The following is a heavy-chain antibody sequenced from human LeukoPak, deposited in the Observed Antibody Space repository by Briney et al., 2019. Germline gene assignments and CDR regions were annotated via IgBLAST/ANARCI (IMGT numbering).Heavy chain of an antibody. D-gene: IGHD6-19*01. J-gene: IGHJ4*02. V-gene: IGHV1-8*01. Sequence: ASVKVSCKASGYIFTSYDISWVRQAAGQGPEWMGWINPNSGYTGHAQNFQGRVTITRSSSENTAFMELSSLRSEDTAVYYCARSSGWTHFDYWGQGTLVSVSS. CDR1: GYIFTSYD. CDR3: ARSSGWTHFDY. CDR2: INPNSGYT.